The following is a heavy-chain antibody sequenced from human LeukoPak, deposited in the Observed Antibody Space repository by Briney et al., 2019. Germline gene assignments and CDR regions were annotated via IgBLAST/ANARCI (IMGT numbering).Heavy chain of an antibody. V-gene: IGHV3-53*01. CDR2: LYSDGNT. CDR3: ARGVEPLAANTLAY. D-gene: IGHD1-14*01. Sequence: GGSLRLSCAASGFTVINNDMTWVRQAPGKGLEWVSVLYSDGNTKYADSVQGRFTISRDNSKNTLYLEMNSLSPDDTAVYYCARGVEPLAANTLAYWGQGTLVTVSS. J-gene: IGHJ4*02. CDR1: GFTVINND.